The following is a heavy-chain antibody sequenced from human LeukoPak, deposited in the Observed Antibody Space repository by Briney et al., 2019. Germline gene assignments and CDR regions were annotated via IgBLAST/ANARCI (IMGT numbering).Heavy chain of an antibody. V-gene: IGHV1-69*13. J-gene: IGHJ6*02. Sequence: SVKVSCKASGGTFSSYAISWVRQAPGQGLEWMGGIIHIFGTANYAQKFQGRVTITADESTSTAYMELSSLRSEDTAVYYCARDSGSSWNYYYYGMDVWGQGTTVTVPS. CDR1: GGTFSSYA. CDR3: ARDSGSSWNYYYYGMDV. CDR2: IIHIFGTA. D-gene: IGHD6-13*01.